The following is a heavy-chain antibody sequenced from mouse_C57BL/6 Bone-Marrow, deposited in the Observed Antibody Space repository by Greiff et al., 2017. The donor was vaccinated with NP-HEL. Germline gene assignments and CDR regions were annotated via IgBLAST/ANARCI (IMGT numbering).Heavy chain of an antibody. J-gene: IGHJ4*01. Sequence: QVQLQQSGAELVRPGTSVKVSCKASGYAFTNYLIEWVKQRPGQGLEWIGVINPGSGGTNYNEKFKGKATLTADKSSSTAYMQLSSLTSEDSAVYFCARGGWLLRAMDYWGQGTSVTVAT. D-gene: IGHD2-3*01. CDR3: ARGGWLLRAMDY. V-gene: IGHV1-54*01. CDR2: INPGSGGT. CDR1: GYAFTNYL.